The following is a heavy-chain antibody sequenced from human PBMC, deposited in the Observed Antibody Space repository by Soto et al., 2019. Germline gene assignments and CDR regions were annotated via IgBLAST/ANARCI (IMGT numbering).Heavy chain of an antibody. J-gene: IGHJ4*02. CDR2: IIPILGIA. CDR1: GGTFSDYT. V-gene: IGHV1-69*02. Sequence: QVQLVQSGAEVKKPGSSVKVSCKASGGTFSDYTISWVRQAPGQGLEWMGRIIPILGIANYAQKFQGRVTITEDKSTSTAYMELSSLRSEDTAVYYCASVHRIAAPGLSYWGQGTLVIVSS. D-gene: IGHD6-13*01. CDR3: ASVHRIAAPGLSY.